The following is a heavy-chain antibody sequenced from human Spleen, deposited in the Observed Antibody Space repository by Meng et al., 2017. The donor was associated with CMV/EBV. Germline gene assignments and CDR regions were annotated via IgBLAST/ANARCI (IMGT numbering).Heavy chain of an antibody. V-gene: IGHV3-74*01. CDR2: IYSDGIST. Sequence: GESLKISCAVSGVNFNTFWMHWVCQVPGKGLEWLSRIYSDGISTRYADSVKGRFTISRDNTKNTLYLQMDGLRAEDTAVYYCAREPGRGAFDIWGQGTMVTVSS. CDR1: GVNFNTFW. J-gene: IGHJ3*02. D-gene: IGHD3-10*01. CDR3: AREPGRGAFDI.